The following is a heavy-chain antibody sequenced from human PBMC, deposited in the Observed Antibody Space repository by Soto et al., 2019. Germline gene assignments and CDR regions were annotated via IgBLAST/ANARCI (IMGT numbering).Heavy chain of an antibody. V-gene: IGHV4-34*01. CDR3: ARVERGTATTVVDAFDI. J-gene: IGHJ3*02. D-gene: IGHD1-1*01. CDR2: MSHSGGT. CDR1: GGFVTSGSYY. Sequence: QVQLQQWGAGLLKPSETLSLTCAVYGGFVTSGSYYWSWIRQPPGKGLEWIGEMSHSGGTHFNPSLRSRVTIEVDTSKNQFTLKMSSVSAADTVLYYCARVERGTATTVVDAFDIWGPGTMVTVSS.